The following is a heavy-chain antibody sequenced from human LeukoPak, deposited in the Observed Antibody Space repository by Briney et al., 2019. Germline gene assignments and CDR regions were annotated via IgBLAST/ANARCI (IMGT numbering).Heavy chain of an antibody. J-gene: IGHJ4*02. CDR2: INHSGST. D-gene: IGHD3-16*02. V-gene: IGHV4-34*01. CDR1: GGSFSGYY. Sequence: NPSETLSLTCAVYGGSFSGYYWSWIRQPPGKGLEWIGEINHSGSTNYNPSLKSRVTISVDTSKNQFSLKLTSVTAPDTSVYYCARLYDYVWGSYRYRRYYFDYWGQGTLVTVSS. CDR3: ARLYDYVWGSYRYRRYYFDY.